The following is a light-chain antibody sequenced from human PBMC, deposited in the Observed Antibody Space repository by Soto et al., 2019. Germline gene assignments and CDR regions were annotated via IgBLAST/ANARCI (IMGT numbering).Light chain of an antibody. CDR3: QQYNNRPPIT. CDR1: QSVSSN. Sequence: EIVMTQSPATLSVSPGERATLSCRASQSVSSNLAWYQQKPGQAPRLLIYGASTRATGIPARFSGSGSGTDFTLTISRLEPEDFAVYYCQQYNNRPPITFGQGTRLEIK. CDR2: GAS. J-gene: IGKJ5*01. V-gene: IGKV3-15*01.